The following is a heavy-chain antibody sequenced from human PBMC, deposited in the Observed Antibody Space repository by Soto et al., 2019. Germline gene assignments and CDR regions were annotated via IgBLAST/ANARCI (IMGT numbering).Heavy chain of an antibody. CDR3: ARDEEYSGYAYFDL. CDR2: IYYSGST. Sequence: QVQLQESGPGLVKPSQTLSLTCTVSGGSISSGGYYWSWIRQHPGKGLEWIGYIYYSGSTYYNPSLKSRVTISVDTSKNQFSLKLSSVTAADTSVYYCARDEEYSGYAYFDLWGRGTLVTVSS. V-gene: IGHV4-31*03. CDR1: GGSISSGGYY. J-gene: IGHJ2*01. D-gene: IGHD5-12*01.